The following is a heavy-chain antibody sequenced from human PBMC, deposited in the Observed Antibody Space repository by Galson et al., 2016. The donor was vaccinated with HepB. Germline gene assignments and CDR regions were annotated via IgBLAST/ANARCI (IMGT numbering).Heavy chain of an antibody. D-gene: IGHD3-3*01. CDR2: IYYDGST. Sequence: SETLSLTCTVSGGSISSYFWTWIRQPPGKGLEWIGYIYYDGSTNYNPSLKSRVTISVDTSKNQFSLKLRSVTAADTAVYYCTGAGRKKSGVVMRGGGMDVWGQGTTVTVSS. CDR3: TGAGRKKSGVVMRGGGMDV. CDR1: GGSISSYF. J-gene: IGHJ6*02. V-gene: IGHV4-59*12.